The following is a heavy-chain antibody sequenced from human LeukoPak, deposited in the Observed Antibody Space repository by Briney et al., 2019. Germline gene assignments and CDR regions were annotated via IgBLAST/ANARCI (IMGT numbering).Heavy chain of an antibody. D-gene: IGHD3-9*01. CDR3: ARGYFDLHFDY. CDR2: IYTSGST. Sequence: GSLRLSCAASGFTFSSYAMSWVRQAPGKGLEWIGRIYTSGSTNYNPSLKSRVTMSVDTSKNQFSLKLSSVTAADTAVYYCARGYFDLHFDYWGQGTLVTVSS. CDR1: GFTFSSYA. V-gene: IGHV4-59*10. J-gene: IGHJ4*02.